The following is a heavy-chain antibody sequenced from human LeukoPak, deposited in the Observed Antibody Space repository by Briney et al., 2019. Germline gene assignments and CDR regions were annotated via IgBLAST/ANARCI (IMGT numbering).Heavy chain of an antibody. D-gene: IGHD5/OR15-5a*01. V-gene: IGHV3-30*18. Sequence: PGGSLRLSCAVSGFTFSGYGMHWVRQAPGKGLEWVAVISYDGSNKYYADSVKGRFTISRDNSKNTLYLQMNSLGAEDTAVYYCAKDVSTAAGFDPWGQGTLVTVSS. CDR1: GFTFSGYG. CDR2: ISYDGSNK. CDR3: AKDVSTAAGFDP. J-gene: IGHJ5*02.